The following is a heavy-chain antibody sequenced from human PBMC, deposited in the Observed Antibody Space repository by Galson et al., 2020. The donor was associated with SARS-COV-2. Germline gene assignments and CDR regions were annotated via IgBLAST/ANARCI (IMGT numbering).Heavy chain of an antibody. CDR2: ISSSANNI. V-gene: IGHV3-11*01. J-gene: IGHJ4*02. CDR1: GYIFSDYP. Sequence: GVSLRLSCAASGYIFSDYPMSWIRQAPGKGLEWVSYISSSANNIYYADSVEGRFTISRDNAKNLLYLQMNSLRAEDTAVYYCARDPRYYAWGSYHLGLFDYWGQGTLVTVSS. CDR3: ARDPRYYAWGSYHLGLFDY. D-gene: IGHD3-10*01.